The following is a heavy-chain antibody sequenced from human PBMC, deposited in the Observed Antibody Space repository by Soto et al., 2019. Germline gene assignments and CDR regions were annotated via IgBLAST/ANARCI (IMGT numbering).Heavy chain of an antibody. D-gene: IGHD3-3*01. V-gene: IGHV1-18*01. CDR3: ARRPQMEWSHPTSGENWFDP. Sequence: ASVKVSCKASGYTFTSYGISWVRQAPGQGLEWMGWISAYNGNTNYAQKLQGRVTMTTDTSTSKAYMELRSLISDDTAVYYCARRPQMEWSHPTSGENWFDPWGQGTLVTVSS. J-gene: IGHJ5*02. CDR1: GYTFTSYG. CDR2: ISAYNGNT.